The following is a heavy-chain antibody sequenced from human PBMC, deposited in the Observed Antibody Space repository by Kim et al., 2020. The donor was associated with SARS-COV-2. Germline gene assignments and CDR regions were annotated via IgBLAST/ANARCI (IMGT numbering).Heavy chain of an antibody. D-gene: IGHD3-3*01. Sequence: YAQKLQGRVTVTTDTSTRTAYMELRSLTSDDTAVYYCARAGRLLEWLPDYWGQGTLVTVSS. CDR3: ARAGRLLEWLPDY. V-gene: IGHV1-18*01. J-gene: IGHJ4*02.